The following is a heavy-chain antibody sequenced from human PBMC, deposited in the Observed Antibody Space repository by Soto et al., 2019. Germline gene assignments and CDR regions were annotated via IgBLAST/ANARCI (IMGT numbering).Heavy chain of an antibody. D-gene: IGHD1-7*01. CDR2: IYYSGST. CDR3: ARLSNWNYPSYYYYYYMDV. Sequence: QLQLQESGPGLVKPSETLSLTCTVSGGSISSSSYYWGWIRQPPGKGLEWIGSIYYSGSTYYNPSLKSRVTISVDTSKNQFSLKLSSVTAADTAVYYCARLSNWNYPSYYYYYYMDVWGKGTTVTVSS. CDR1: GGSISSSSYY. V-gene: IGHV4-39*01. J-gene: IGHJ6*03.